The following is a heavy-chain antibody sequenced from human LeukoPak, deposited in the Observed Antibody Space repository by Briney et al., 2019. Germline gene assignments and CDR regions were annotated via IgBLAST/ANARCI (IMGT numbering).Heavy chain of an antibody. CDR3: ARVRYYDSSGYSYYYYYMDV. J-gene: IGHJ6*03. CDR1: GGSISSYY. CDR2: IYYSGST. Sequence: SETLSLTCTVSGGSISSYYWSWIRQPPGKGLEWIGYIYYSGSTYYNPSLKSRVTISVDTSKNQFSLKLSSVTAADTAVYYCARVRYYDSSGYSYYYYYMDVWGKGTTVTVSS. V-gene: IGHV4-59*12. D-gene: IGHD3-22*01.